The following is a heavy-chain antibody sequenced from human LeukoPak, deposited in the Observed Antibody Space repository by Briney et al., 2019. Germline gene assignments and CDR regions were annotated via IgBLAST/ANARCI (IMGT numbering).Heavy chain of an antibody. CDR1: GGSISSGDYY. Sequence: SQTLSLTCTVSGGSISSGDYYWSWIRQPPGKGLEWIGEIYHSGSTNYNPSLKSRVTISVDKSKNQFSLKLSSVTAADTAVYYCAASGSYFPDAFDIWGQGTMVTVSS. CDR3: AASGSYFPDAFDI. D-gene: IGHD3-10*01. CDR2: IYHSGST. J-gene: IGHJ3*02. V-gene: IGHV4-30-4*01.